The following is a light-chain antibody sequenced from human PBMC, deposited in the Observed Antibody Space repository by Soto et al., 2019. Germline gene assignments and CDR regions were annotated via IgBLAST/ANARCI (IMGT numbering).Light chain of an antibody. CDR3: NSYTSSSTGV. J-gene: IGLJ3*02. Sequence: QSALTQPASVSGSPGQSITISCTGTSSDVGGYNYVSWYQQHPGKAPKLMIYEVSNRPSGVSNRFSGSESGNTASLTISGLQAEDEADYYCNSYTSSSTGVFGGGTKLTVL. CDR2: EVS. V-gene: IGLV2-14*01. CDR1: SSDVGGYNY.